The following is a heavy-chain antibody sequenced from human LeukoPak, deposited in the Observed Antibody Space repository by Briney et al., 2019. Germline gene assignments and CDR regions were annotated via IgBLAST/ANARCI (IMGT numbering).Heavy chain of an antibody. V-gene: IGHV3-33*01. CDR2: IAYDGSRA. CDR1: GFTFGGYG. J-gene: IGHJ4*02. Sequence: PGRSLRLSCAGSGFTFGGYGMHCFRQTPGKGLEWVAVIAYDGSRAFYADSVKGRFTISRDNSKNTMSVQMDDLRAEDTAVYYCTRYNNDHFDYWGQGTLVTVSS. D-gene: IGHD1-14*01. CDR3: TRYNNDHFDY.